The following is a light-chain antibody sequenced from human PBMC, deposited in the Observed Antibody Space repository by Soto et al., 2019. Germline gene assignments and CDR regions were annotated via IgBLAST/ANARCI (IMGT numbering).Light chain of an antibody. CDR3: QQFNSDLPYT. J-gene: IGKJ2*01. CDR2: AAS. V-gene: IGKV1-9*01. CDR1: RGISTY. Sequence: DLQLTQSPSFLSASVGDRVTITCRASRGISTYLAWYQQKPEKAPKLLIYAASTLQSGVPSRFSGSGSGTEFTLTISSLQPEDFAVYYCQQFNSDLPYTFGQGTKLEIK.